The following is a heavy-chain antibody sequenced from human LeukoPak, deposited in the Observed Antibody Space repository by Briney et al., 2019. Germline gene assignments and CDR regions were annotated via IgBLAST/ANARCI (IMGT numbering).Heavy chain of an antibody. J-gene: IGHJ1*01. CDR2: IIPIFGTA. V-gene: IGHV1-69*06. CDR3: SSCDILTGYYIVEYFLH. CDR1: GGTFSSYA. D-gene: IGHD3-9*01. Sequence: SVKVSCKASGGTFSSYAISWVRQAPGQGLEWMGGIIPIFGTANYAQKFQGRVTITADKSTSTAYMELSSLRSEDTAVYYCSSCDILTGYYIVEYFLHWGQGTLVTVSS.